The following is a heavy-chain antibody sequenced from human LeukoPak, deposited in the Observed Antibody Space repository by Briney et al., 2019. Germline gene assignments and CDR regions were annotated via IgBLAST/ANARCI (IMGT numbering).Heavy chain of an antibody. CDR1: GFTFSSYS. Sequence: GGSLRLSCAASGFTFSSYSMNWVRQAPGKGLGWVSSISSSSSYIYYADSVKGRFTISRDNAKNSLYLDMNSLRAEDTAVYYCARGHTAVTRHFDFWGQGTLVTVSS. J-gene: IGHJ4*02. CDR2: ISSSSSYI. D-gene: IGHD4-17*01. V-gene: IGHV3-21*01. CDR3: ARGHTAVTRHFDF.